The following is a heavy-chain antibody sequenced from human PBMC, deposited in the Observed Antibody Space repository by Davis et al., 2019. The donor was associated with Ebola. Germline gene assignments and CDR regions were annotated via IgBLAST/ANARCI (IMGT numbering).Heavy chain of an antibody. Sequence: AASVKVSCKASGYIFTSYAMHWVRQAPGQRLEWMGWINAGNGDTKYSQKLQGRITMTTDTSTSTAYMELRSLRSDDTARYYCARDVRGITGPSEYWGQGTLVTVSS. CDR3: ARDVRGITGPSEY. D-gene: IGHD1-1*01. J-gene: IGHJ4*02. V-gene: IGHV1-3*01. CDR2: INAGNGDT. CDR1: GYIFTSYA.